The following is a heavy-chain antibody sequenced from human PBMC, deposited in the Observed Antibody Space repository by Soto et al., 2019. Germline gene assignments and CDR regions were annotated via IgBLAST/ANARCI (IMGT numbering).Heavy chain of an antibody. D-gene: IGHD2-2*01. Sequence: GGSMRLSCAASGFTFSSYAMSWVRQAPGKGLEWVSVISGSGGRINYADSVKGRFTISRDNSKNTLYLQMNSLRGEDTAVYYCAKPNLYCSSTSCYDYWGQGTLVTVSS. CDR2: ISGSGGRI. CDR3: AKPNLYCSSTSCYDY. J-gene: IGHJ4*02. CDR1: GFTFSSYA. V-gene: IGHV3-23*01.